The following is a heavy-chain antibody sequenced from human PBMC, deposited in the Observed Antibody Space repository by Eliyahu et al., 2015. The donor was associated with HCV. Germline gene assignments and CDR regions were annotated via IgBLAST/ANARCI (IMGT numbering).Heavy chain of an antibody. V-gene: IGHV3-33*01. CDR3: VGPDKQWLVHGYFDL. J-gene: IGHJ4*02. CDR1: GFTFSTYA. Sequence: QVQLVESGGGVVQPGRSLRLSCGASGFTFSTYAMPWVRQAPGKGLEWVAVISYDGHLKYYADSVKGRFTISRDNSNNTVFLQMNSLRVDDSAVYFCVGPDKQWLVHGYFDLWGQGTLVIVSS. D-gene: IGHD6-19*01. CDR2: ISYDGHLK.